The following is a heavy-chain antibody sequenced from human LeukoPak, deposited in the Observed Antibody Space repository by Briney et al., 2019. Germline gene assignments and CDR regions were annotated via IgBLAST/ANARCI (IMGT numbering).Heavy chain of an antibody. CDR3: ARDMEYYYGSGNFDY. CDR2: INPHSGGT. Sequence: ASVKVSCEASGYTFTGYYIHWVRQAPGQGLEWMGWINPHSGGTNYAQKFQGRVTMTRDTSISTAYMELSRLRSDDTAVYYCARDMEYYYGSGNFDYWGQGTLVTVSS. V-gene: IGHV1-2*02. D-gene: IGHD3-10*01. J-gene: IGHJ4*02. CDR1: GYTFTGYY.